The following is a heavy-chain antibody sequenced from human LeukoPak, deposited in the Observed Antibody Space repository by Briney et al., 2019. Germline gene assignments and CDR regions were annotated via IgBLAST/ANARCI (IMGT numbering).Heavy chain of an antibody. Sequence: GGSLRLSCAASGFTFSNFGIHWVRQAPGKGLEWVSSISSIGSTIYYADSVKGRFTISRDNAKKSLYLQMDSLRAEDTAVYYCARDRDPGYYDTNGYRRVNAFDFWGQGTMVTVSS. V-gene: IGHV3-48*03. CDR1: GFTFSNFG. CDR2: ISSIGSTI. D-gene: IGHD3-22*01. J-gene: IGHJ3*01. CDR3: ARDRDPGYYDTNGYRRVNAFDF.